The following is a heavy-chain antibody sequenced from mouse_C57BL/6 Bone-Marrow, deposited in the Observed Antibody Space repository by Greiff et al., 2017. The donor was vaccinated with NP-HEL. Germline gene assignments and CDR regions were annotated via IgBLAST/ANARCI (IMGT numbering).Heavy chain of an antibody. CDR1: GYAFSSSW. Sequence: VQLQESGPELVKPGASVKISCKASGYAFSSSWMNWVKQRPGKGLEWIGRIYPGDGDTNYNGKFKGKGTLTADKSSSTASMQLSSLTSEDSAVYFWARQGDVSSPAWFAYWGQGTLVTVSA. V-gene: IGHV1-82*01. J-gene: IGHJ3*01. D-gene: IGHD1-1*01. CDR3: ARQGDVSSPAWFAY. CDR2: IYPGDGDT.